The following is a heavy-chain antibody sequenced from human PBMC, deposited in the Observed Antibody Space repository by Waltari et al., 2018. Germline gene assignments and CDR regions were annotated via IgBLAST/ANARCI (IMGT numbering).Heavy chain of an antibody. CDR1: GFTFTTYE. V-gene: IGHV3-48*03. CDR2: ISSSGTSI. D-gene: IGHD1-20*01. Sequence: EMQLVESGGGLVQPGGSLRLSCAASGFTFTTYEMNWVRQAPGKGLEVISYISSSGTSIYYADSVKGRFTISRDNAQDSLYLQMNSLRAEDTAVYYCARAAITGTGFDFWGQGSLVTVSS. J-gene: IGHJ4*02. CDR3: ARAAITGTGFDF.